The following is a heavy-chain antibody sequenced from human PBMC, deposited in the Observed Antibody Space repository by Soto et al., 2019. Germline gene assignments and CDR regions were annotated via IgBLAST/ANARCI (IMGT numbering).Heavy chain of an antibody. CDR3: ARLRVAAEIGWFDP. Sequence: PSEPKSLPSTVSGGSISSSSYYWGRIRQPPGKGLEWIGSIYYSGSTYYNPSLKSRVTISVDTSKNQFSLKLSSVTAADTALYYCARLRVAAEIGWFDPWGRGTLVTVTP. CDR2: IYYSGST. J-gene: IGHJ5*02. V-gene: IGHV4-39*01. D-gene: IGHD6-13*01. CDR1: GGSISSSSYY.